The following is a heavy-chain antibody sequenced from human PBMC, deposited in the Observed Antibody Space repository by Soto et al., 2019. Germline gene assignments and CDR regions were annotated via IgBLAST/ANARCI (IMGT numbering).Heavy chain of an antibody. Sequence: QVQLVQSGAEVKKPGSSVKVSCTASGGTFSSSTINWVRQAPGHGLEWMGRIIPILDMANYAQKFQGRVTITADKSTNKAYMELHSLRSEDAAMYNCATMAYGETLIDYWGQGTLVTVS. J-gene: IGHJ4*02. CDR3: ATMAYGETLIDY. D-gene: IGHD4-17*01. V-gene: IGHV1-69*02. CDR1: GGTFSSST. CDR2: IIPILDMA.